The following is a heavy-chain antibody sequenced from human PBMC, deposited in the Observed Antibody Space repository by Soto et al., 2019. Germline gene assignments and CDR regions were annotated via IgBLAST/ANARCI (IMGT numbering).Heavy chain of an antibody. Sequence: GGSLRLSCAASGFTFSNAWINWVRQAPGKGLEWIGRVKSKNDGGTTDFAAPVRGRFAISRDDSKNMVYLEMNSLQTEDTAIYYCTTDSYITSIIVRFDYWGHGTLVTVSS. V-gene: IGHV3-15*07. D-gene: IGHD3-22*01. CDR3: TTDSYITSIIVRFDY. J-gene: IGHJ4*01. CDR1: GFTFSNAW. CDR2: VKSKNDGGTT.